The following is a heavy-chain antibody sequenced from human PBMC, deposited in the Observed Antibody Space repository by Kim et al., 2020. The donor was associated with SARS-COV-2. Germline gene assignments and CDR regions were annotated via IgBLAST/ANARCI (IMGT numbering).Heavy chain of an antibody. J-gene: IGHJ6*02. CDR1: GFTFSSYG. Sequence: GGSLRLSCAASGFTFSSYGMHWVRQAPGKGLEWVAVISYDGSNKYYADSVKGRFTISRDNSKNTLYLQMNSLRAEDTAVYYCAKDLGQWNYYYYGMDVWGQGTTVTVSS. D-gene: IGHD7-27*01. CDR2: ISYDGSNK. CDR3: AKDLGQWNYYYYGMDV. V-gene: IGHV3-30*18.